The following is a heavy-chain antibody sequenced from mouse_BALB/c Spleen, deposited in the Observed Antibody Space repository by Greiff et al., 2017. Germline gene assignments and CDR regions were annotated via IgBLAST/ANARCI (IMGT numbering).Heavy chain of an antibody. Sequence: VHVKQSGAELVKPGASVKLSCTASGFNIKDTYMHWVKQRPEQGLEWIGRIDPANGNTKYDPKFQGKATITADTSSNTAYLQLSSLTSEDTAVYYCAQAWGYWGQGTTLTVSS. D-gene: IGHD3-2*02. CDR1: GFNIKDTY. CDR3: AQAWGY. J-gene: IGHJ2*01. V-gene: IGHV14-3*02. CDR2: IDPANGNT.